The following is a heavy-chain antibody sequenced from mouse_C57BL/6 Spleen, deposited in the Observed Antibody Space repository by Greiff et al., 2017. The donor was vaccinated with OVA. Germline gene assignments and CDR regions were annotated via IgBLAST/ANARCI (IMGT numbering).Heavy chain of an antibody. V-gene: IGHV3-6*01. CDR3: AREGSGYDFDY. J-gene: IGHJ2*01. D-gene: IGHD2-2*01. Sequence: EVKLVESGPGLVKPSQSLSLTCSVTGYSITSGYYWNWIRQFPGNKLEWMGYISYDGSNNYNPSLKNRISITRDTSKNQFFLKLNSVTTEDTATYYCAREGSGYDFDYWGQGTTLTVSS. CDR2: ISYDGSN. CDR1: GYSITSGYY.